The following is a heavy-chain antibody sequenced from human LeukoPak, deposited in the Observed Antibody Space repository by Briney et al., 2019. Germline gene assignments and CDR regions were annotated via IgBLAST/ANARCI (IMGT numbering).Heavy chain of an antibody. J-gene: IGHJ4*02. V-gene: IGHV4-4*02. CDR3: ARDRSPYYYDSSGYSSGNNPDY. D-gene: IGHD3-22*01. CDR2: IYHSGST. Sequence: PSETLSLTCAVSGGSISSSNWWSWVRQPPGKGLEWIGEIYHSGSTNYNPSLKSRVTISVDKSKNQFSLKLSSVTAADTAVYYCARDRSPYYYDSSGYSSGNNPDYWGQGTLVTVSS. CDR1: GGSISSSNW.